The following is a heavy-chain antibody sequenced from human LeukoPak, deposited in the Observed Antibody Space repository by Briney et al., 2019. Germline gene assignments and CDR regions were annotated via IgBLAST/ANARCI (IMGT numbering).Heavy chain of an antibody. CDR2: INQDGSEK. J-gene: IGHJ4*02. D-gene: IGHD5-18*01. Sequence: GGSLRLSCAASGFTFSSYWMSWVRQAPGKGLEWVANINQDGSEKYYVDSVKGRFTISRDTSKNTLYLQMNSLRTEDTAVYYCARGTGYTYGFTGRERTKSRLDYWGQGTLVTVSS. CDR1: GFTFSSYW. V-gene: IGHV3-7*01. CDR3: ARGTGYTYGFTGRERTKSRLDY.